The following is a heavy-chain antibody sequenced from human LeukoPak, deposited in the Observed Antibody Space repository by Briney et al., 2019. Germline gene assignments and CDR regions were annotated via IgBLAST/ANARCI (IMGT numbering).Heavy chain of an antibody. CDR3: ARMVAVAGSLMDV. V-gene: IGHV4-4*07. Sequence: SGTLSLTCTVSGGTISSYFWSWIRQPAGKGLEWIGRIYTSGSTNYNPSLKSRVTMSVDTSKNQFSLKLSSVTAADTAVCYCARMVAVAGSLMDVWGQGTTVTVSS. J-gene: IGHJ6*02. CDR2: IYTSGST. D-gene: IGHD6-19*01. CDR1: GGTISSYF.